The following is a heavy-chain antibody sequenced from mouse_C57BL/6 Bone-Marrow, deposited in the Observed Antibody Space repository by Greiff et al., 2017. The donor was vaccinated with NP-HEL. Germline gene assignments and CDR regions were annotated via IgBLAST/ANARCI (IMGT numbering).Heavy chain of an antibody. V-gene: IGHV1-81*01. CDR3: AREGGYGNYVFAY. D-gene: IGHD2-1*01. Sequence: QVQLQQSGAELARPGASVKLSCKASGYTFTSYGISWVKQRTGQGLEWIGEIYPRSGNTYYNEKFKGKATLTADKSSSTAYMELRSLTSEASAVYFCAREGGYGNYVFAYGGQGTLVTVSA. J-gene: IGHJ3*01. CDR2: IYPRSGNT. CDR1: GYTFTSYG.